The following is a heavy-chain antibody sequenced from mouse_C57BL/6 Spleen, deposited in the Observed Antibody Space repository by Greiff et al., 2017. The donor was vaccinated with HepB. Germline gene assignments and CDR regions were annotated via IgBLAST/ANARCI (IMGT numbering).Heavy chain of an antibody. J-gene: IGHJ1*03. V-gene: IGHV1-66*01. Sequence: QVQLKESGPELVKPGASVKISCKASGYSFTSYYIHWVKQRPGQGLEWIGWIYPGSGNTKYNEKFKGKATLTADTSASTAYMQLSSLTSEDSAVYYCARGGTVVAPYWYFDVWGTGTTVTVSS. CDR1: GYSFTSYY. CDR3: ARGGTVVAPYWYFDV. CDR2: IYPGSGNT. D-gene: IGHD1-1*01.